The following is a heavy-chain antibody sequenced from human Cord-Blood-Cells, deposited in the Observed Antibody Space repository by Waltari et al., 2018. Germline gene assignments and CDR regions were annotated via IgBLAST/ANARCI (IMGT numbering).Heavy chain of an antibody. J-gene: IGHJ4*02. D-gene: IGHD6-6*01. CDR1: GFTFDAYA. CDR2: ISWNSGSI. Sequence: EVQLVESGGGLVQPGRSLRLSCAASGFTFDAYALPWVPQAPGKGLEWVSGISWNSGSIGYADSVKGRFTISRDNAKNSLYLQMNSLRAEDTALYYCAKGVYSSSFYYFDYWGQGTLVTVSS. CDR3: AKGVYSSSFYYFDY. V-gene: IGHV3-9*01.